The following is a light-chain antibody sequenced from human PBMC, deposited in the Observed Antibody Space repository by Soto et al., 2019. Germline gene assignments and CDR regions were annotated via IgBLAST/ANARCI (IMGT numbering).Light chain of an antibody. V-gene: IGLV1-40*01. J-gene: IGLJ2*01. Sequence: QSVLTQPPSVSGAPGQRVTISCTGSSSNIGAGYDVHWYQQLPGTSPKLLIYGNSNRPSGVPDRCSGSKSGTSAPLAITGLQADDDADYYCQSYDSSLSGAVFGGGTKLTVL. CDR2: GNS. CDR3: QSYDSSLSGAV. CDR1: SSNIGAGYD.